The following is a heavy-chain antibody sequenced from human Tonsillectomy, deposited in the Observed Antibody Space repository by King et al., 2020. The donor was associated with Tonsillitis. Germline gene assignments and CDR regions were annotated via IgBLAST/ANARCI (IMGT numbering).Heavy chain of an antibody. Sequence: VQLQESGPGQVKPSETLSLTCYVAGGSISDYYWNWLRQPPGKGLEWIGYIHHSGSTNYNPSLKSRVTISVDTSKNHFSLKLSSVTAADTAVYYCAREGVVNFRWFDPWGQGTLVTVSS. CDR2: IHHSGST. J-gene: IGHJ5*02. V-gene: IGHV4-59*01. CDR1: GGSISDYY. CDR3: AREGVVNFRWFDP. D-gene: IGHD3-3*01.